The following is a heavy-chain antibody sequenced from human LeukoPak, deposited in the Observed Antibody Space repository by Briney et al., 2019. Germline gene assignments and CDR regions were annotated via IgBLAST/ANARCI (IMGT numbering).Heavy chain of an antibody. J-gene: IGHJ4*02. D-gene: IGHD5/OR15-5a*01. CDR1: GYTFTGYS. Sequence: ASVKVSCKASGYTFTGYSMHGVRQAPGQGLEWMGWIIPNSGGANYAQTFQGRVTMTRDTSISTAHMELSSLRSDDTAVYYCARDKSTTRHFDYWGQGTLVTVSS. CDR2: IIPNSGGA. CDR3: ARDKSTTRHFDY. V-gene: IGHV1-2*02.